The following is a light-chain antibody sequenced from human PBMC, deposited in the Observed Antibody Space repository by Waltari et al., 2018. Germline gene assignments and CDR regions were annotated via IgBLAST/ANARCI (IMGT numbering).Light chain of an antibody. Sequence: DIQLTQSPSFLSASVGDRVTITCRASQGISSYLTWFQQKPGKAPKLLIYAASTLQSGVPSRFGGSGSGTEFTLTISSLQPEDFATYYCHQVNSYPLTFGGGTKVEIK. V-gene: IGKV1-9*01. CDR1: QGISSY. J-gene: IGKJ4*01. CDR3: HQVNSYPLT. CDR2: AAS.